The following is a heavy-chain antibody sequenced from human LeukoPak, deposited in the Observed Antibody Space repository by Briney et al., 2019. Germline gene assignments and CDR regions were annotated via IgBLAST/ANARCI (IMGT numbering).Heavy chain of an antibody. D-gene: IGHD3-10*01. CDR3: ARDQTYSGSGIYTYFDY. Sequence: SETLSLTCTVSGGSISSGGYYWSWIRQPAGKGLEWIGRIYTSGNTNYNPSLKSRVTISLDTSKNHFSLKLSSVTAADTAVYYCARDQTYSGSGIYTYFDYWGQGILVTVSS. J-gene: IGHJ4*02. CDR2: IYTSGNT. V-gene: IGHV4-61*02. CDR1: GGSISSGGYY.